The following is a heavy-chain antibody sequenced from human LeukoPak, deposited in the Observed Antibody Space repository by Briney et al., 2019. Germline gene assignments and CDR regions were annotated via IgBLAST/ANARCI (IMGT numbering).Heavy chain of an antibody. V-gene: IGHV3-23*01. CDR3: AKDPVDYYDSSGYFDY. Sequence: GGSLRLSCAASGFTFSSYGMSWVRQAPGKGLEWVSAISGSGGSTYYADSVKGRFTISRDNSKNTLYLQMNRLRAEDTAVYYCAKDPVDYYDSSGYFDYWGQGTLVTVSS. CDR1: GFTFSSYG. D-gene: IGHD3-22*01. CDR2: ISGSGGST. J-gene: IGHJ4*02.